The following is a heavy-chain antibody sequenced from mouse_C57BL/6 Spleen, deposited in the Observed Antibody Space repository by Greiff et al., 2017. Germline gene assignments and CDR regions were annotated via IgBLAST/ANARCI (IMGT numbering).Heavy chain of an antibody. CDR1: GYSFTGYF. CDR2: INPYNGDT. D-gene: IGHD1-1*01. V-gene: IGHV1-20*01. CDR3: ARNGYYGSSPLDY. Sequence: VQLQQSGPELVKPGDSVKISCKASGYSFTGYFMNWVMQSHGKSLEWIGRINPYNGDTFYNQKFKGKATLTVDKSSSTAHMALRSLTSEDSAVYYCARNGYYGSSPLDYWGQGTTLTVSS. J-gene: IGHJ2*01.